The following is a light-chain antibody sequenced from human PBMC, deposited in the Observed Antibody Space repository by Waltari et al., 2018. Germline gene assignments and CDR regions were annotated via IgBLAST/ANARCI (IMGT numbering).Light chain of an antibody. CDR3: QSSDNSSSHVV. CDR2: KDV. V-gene: IGLV3-25*03. CDR1: ALPKQY. J-gene: IGLJ2*01. Sequence: SYELTQPPSVSVYPGQTAKITCSGDALPKQYAYWYQQKPGQAPVMVIYKDVKRPSGIPERFSGSTSGTVVTLTISGAQAEDEADYFCQSSDNSSSHVVFGRGTKVIVL.